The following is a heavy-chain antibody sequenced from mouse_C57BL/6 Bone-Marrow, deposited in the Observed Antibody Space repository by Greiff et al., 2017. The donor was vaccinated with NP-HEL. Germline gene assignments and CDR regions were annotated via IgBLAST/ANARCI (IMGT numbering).Heavy chain of an antibody. CDR1: GFTIKDDY. Sequence: VQLKQSGAELVRPGASVKLSCTASGFTIKDDYMHWVKQRPEQGLEWIGWIDPENGDTEYASKFQGKATITADTSSNTAYRQLSSLTSEDTAVNYWSTAEATYYWGQGTALTVSA. CDR2: IDPENGDT. D-gene: IGHD3-2*02. CDR3: STAEATYY. J-gene: IGHJ2*01. V-gene: IGHV14-4*01.